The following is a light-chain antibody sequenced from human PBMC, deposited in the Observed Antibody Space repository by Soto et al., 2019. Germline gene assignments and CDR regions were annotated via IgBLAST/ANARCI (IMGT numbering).Light chain of an antibody. CDR2: QVN. J-gene: IGLJ1*01. V-gene: IGLV2-14*01. Sequence: QSVLTQPASVSGSPGQSITISCTGTSSDVGGYDYVSWYQQHPGKAPKLMIYQVNNRPSGVSIRFSGSKSGNTASLTISGLQAEDEADYYCSSYTSNTTPYVFGTGTKLTVL. CDR1: SSDVGGYDY. CDR3: SSYTSNTTPYV.